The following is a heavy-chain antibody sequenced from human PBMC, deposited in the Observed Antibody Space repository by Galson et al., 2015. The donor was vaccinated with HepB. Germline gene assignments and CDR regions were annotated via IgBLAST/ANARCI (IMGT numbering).Heavy chain of an antibody. V-gene: IGHV1-46*01. CDR3: VRDLEGATGSGVWFDP. CDR1: GYSFTSYY. D-gene: IGHD3-10*01. CDR2: INPSGGPT. Sequence: SVKVSCKASGYSFTSYYIHWVRQAPGQGPEWMGVINPSGGPTTYSQKLQGRLTVTSDTSATTVYMDLRGLKSEDTAVYYCVRDLEGATGSGVWFDPWGQGTLVTVSS. J-gene: IGHJ5*02.